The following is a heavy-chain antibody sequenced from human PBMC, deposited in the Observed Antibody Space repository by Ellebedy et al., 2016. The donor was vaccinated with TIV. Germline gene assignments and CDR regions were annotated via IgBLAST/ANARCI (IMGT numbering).Heavy chain of an antibody. CDR2: IIPIFGTA. Sequence: AASVKVSCKASGYTFTSYGISWVRQAPGQGLEWMGGIIPIFGTANYAQKFQGRVTITADESTSTAYMELSSLRSEDTAVYYCAREGLVEDSSGYWGVLANNWFDPWGQGTLVTVSS. D-gene: IGHD3-22*01. CDR3: AREGLVEDSSGYWGVLANNWFDP. CDR1: GYTFTSYG. V-gene: IGHV1-69*13. J-gene: IGHJ5*02.